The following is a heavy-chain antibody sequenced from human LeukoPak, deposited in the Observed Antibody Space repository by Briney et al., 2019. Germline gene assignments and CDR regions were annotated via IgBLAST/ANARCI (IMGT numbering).Heavy chain of an antibody. Sequence: SGTLSLTCTVSGDSINSLDLWSWVRQPPGKGLEWIGSIYDSGSTYYNPSLKSRVTISVDTSKNQFSLKLNSVTAADTAVYYCARHYGPWGQGTLVTVSS. CDR1: GDSINSLDL. V-gene: IGHV4-39*01. CDR2: IYDSGST. D-gene: IGHD3-10*01. CDR3: ARHYGP. J-gene: IGHJ5*02.